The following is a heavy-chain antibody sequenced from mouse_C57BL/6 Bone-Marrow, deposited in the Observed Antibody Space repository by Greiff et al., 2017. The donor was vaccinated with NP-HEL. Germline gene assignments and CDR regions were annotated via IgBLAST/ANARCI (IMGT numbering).Heavy chain of an antibody. Sequence: VQVVESGAELVNPGASVKISCKAFGYAFSNYWMNWVKQRPGKGLEWIGQIYPGDGDTNYNGKFKGKATLTADKSSSTVYMQLSSLTSEDSAVYFCARGAYWGQGTLVTVSA. CDR1: GYAFSNYW. V-gene: IGHV1-80*01. CDR3: ARGAY. CDR2: IYPGDGDT. J-gene: IGHJ3*01.